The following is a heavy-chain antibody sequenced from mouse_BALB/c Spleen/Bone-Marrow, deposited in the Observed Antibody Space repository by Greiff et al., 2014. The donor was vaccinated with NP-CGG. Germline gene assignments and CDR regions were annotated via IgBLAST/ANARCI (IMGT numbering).Heavy chain of an antibody. CDR3: ARWGWGFATGY. D-gene: IGHD3-1*01. CDR2: INPNNGVT. V-gene: IGHV1-18*01. J-gene: IGHJ4*01. Sequence: EVQLQQSGPELVNPGASVKISCKTSGYTFTEYSMHWVKQSHGKSLEWIGGINPNNGVTSYNQKFKDKATLTVDKSSNTAYMELRSLTSEDSAVYFCARWGWGFATGYWGQGTSVTVSS. CDR1: GYTFTEYS.